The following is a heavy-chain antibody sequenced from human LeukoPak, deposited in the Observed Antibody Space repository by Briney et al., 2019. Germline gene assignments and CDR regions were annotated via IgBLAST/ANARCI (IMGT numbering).Heavy chain of an antibody. CDR2: MNPNSGNT. D-gene: IGHD6-13*01. Sequence: GASVKVSCKASGYTFTSYDINWVRQATGQGLEWMGWMNPNSGNTGYAQKFQGRVTITRNTSISTAYMELSSLRSEDTAVYYCARGHSSSWYVFGRESLYYYMDVWGKGTTVTISS. J-gene: IGHJ6*03. V-gene: IGHV1-8*03. CDR1: GYTFTSYD. CDR3: ARGHSSSWYVFGRESLYYYMDV.